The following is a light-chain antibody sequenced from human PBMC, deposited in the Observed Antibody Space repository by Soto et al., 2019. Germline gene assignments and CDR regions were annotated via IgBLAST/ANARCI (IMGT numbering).Light chain of an antibody. CDR2: KVS. V-gene: IGKV2-30*02. CDR1: QSLVHSDGNTY. J-gene: IGKJ1*01. CDR3: MKETYRPWT. Sequence: VRRLSKLRLRVTHGQRASLSCRRSQSLVHSDGNTYLSWFQQRPGQSPRRLIYKVSNWDSGVPDRLSGSGSGTDFTRKISSVVAGDVALSYCMKETYRPWTFGQGTKVDIK.